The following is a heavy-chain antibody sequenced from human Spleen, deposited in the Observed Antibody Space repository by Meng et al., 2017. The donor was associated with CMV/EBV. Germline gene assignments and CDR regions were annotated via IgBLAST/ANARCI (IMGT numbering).Heavy chain of an antibody. CDR3: ARDSESGVGESSWFDP. J-gene: IGHJ5*02. CDR1: GYTFTSYY. CDR2: INPSGGST. Sequence: ASVKVSCKASGYTFTSYYMHWVRQAPGQGLEWMGIINPSGGSTSYAQKFQGRVTMTRDTSTSTVYMELSSLRSEDTAVYYCARDSESGVGESSWFDPWGQGTLVTVSS. D-gene: IGHD3-10*01. V-gene: IGHV1-46*01.